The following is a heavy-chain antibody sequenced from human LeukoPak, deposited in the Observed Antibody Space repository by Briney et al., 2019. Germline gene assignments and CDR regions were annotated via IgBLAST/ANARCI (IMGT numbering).Heavy chain of an antibody. V-gene: IGHV4-61*08. D-gene: IGHD6-19*01. Sequence: SQTLSLTCTVSGGSISSGDYYWSWIRQPPGKGLEWVGYISYSGSTNYNPSLKSRVTISVDTSKNQFSLKLSSVTAADTAIYYCARDGRAGSLFAYWGQGTLVTVSS. CDR1: GGSISSGDYY. CDR2: ISYSGST. J-gene: IGHJ4*02. CDR3: ARDGRAGSLFAY.